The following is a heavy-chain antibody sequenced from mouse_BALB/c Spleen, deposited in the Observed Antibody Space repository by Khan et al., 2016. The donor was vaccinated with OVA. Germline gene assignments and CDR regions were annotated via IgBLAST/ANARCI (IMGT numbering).Heavy chain of an antibody. CDR3: TRDRIDY. J-gene: IGHJ2*01. CDR1: GYTFTTYW. V-gene: IGHV1-7*01. CDR2: INPTSGYT. Sequence: QVQLKQSGAERAKPGASVKMSCKASGYTFTTYWMHWVKQRPGQGLEWIGYINPTSGYTDYNEKFKDRATLSADKSSSTAYMQLSSLTSEDSAVYYCTRDRIDYWGQGTTLTVSP.